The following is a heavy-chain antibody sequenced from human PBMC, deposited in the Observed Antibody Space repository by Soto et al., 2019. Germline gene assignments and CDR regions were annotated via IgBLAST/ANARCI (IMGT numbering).Heavy chain of an antibody. CDR3: ARVSLGGNAGNWFDP. CDR1: GGSISSYY. CDR2: IYYSGST. J-gene: IGHJ5*02. Sequence: SETLSLTCTVSGGSISSYYWSWIRQPPGKGLEWIGYIYYSGSTNYNPSLKSRVTISVDTSKNQFSLKLSSVTAADTAVYYCARVSLGGNAGNWFDPWGQGTLVTVSS. V-gene: IGHV4-59*01. D-gene: IGHD2-15*01.